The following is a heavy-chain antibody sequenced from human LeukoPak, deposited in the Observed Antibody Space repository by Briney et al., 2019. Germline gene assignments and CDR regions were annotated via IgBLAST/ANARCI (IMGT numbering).Heavy chain of an antibody. CDR1: GYSFTTFW. CDR2: IYPGDSDT. V-gene: IGHV5-51*01. J-gene: IGHJ6*02. CDR3: ARRERKQGTYYYYGMDV. Sequence: GESLKISCKGSGYSFTTFWIGWVRQMPGKGLEWMGLIYPGDSDTRYSPSLQGQVTISADKSISTAYLQWSSLKASDTAIYYCARRERKQGTYYYYGMDVWGQGTTVTVSS.